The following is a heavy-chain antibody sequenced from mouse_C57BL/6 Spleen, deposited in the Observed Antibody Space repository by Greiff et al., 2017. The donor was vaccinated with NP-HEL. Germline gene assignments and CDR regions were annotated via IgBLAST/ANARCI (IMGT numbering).Heavy chain of an antibody. D-gene: IGHD2-1*01. CDR3: ARGYGNFVGIFAY. CDR2: ISNGGGST. J-gene: IGHJ3*01. CDR1: GFTFSDYY. V-gene: IGHV5-12*01. Sequence: DVMLVESGGGLVQPGGSLKLSCAASGFTFSDYYMYWVRQTPEKRLEWVAYISNGGGSTYYPDTVKGRFTISRDNAKNTLYLQMSRLKSEDTAMYYCARGYGNFVGIFAYWGQGTLVTVSA.